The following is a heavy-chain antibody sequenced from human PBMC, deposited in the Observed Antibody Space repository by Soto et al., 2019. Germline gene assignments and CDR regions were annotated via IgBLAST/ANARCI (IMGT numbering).Heavy chain of an antibody. CDR1: GFSLSTSGVG. V-gene: IGHV2-5*02. CDR2: IYWDDDK. CDR3: AHRRRGSYVDS. Sequence: QITLKESGPTLVKPTQTLTLTCTFSGFSLSTSGVGVGWIRQPPGKALEWLALIYWDDDKRYSPSPKSTLTLTKATSKPQVVLTLTNTDPADTATYDCAHRRRGSYVDSWGQGTLVTFSS. D-gene: IGHD3-16*01. J-gene: IGHJ4*02.